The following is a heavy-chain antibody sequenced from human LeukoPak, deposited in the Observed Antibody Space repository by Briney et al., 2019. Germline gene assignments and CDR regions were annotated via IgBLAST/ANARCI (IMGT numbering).Heavy chain of an antibody. J-gene: IGHJ3*02. V-gene: IGHV4-30-4*08. CDR1: GGSISSGDYY. D-gene: IGHD2-15*01. Sequence: SQTLSLTCTVSGGSISSGDYYWSWIRQPPGKGLEWIGYIYYSGSIYYNPSLKSRVTISVDTSKNQFSLKLSSVAAADTAVYYCARHLLSVGAAEYDAFDIWGQGTMVTVSS. CDR2: IYYSGSI. CDR3: ARHLLSVGAAEYDAFDI.